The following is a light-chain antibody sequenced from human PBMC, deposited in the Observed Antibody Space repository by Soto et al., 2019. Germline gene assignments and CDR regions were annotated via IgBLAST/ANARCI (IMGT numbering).Light chain of an antibody. CDR3: SSYTSSSTPQVV. Sequence: QSALTQPASVSGSPGQSITISCTGTSSDVGGYNYVSWYQHHPGKAPKLMIYEVNNRPSGVSNRFSGSKSGNTASLTISGLHAEDEADYYCSSYTSSSTPQVVFGGGTELTVL. J-gene: IGLJ2*01. CDR2: EVN. CDR1: SSDVGGYNY. V-gene: IGLV2-14*01.